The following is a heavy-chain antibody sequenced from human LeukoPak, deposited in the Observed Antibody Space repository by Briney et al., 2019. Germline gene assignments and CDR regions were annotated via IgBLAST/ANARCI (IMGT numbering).Heavy chain of an antibody. CDR3: ARDKFRGGEIYSYGY. CDR1: GFTFSSYG. CDR2: IWYDGSNK. D-gene: IGHD5-18*01. J-gene: IGHJ4*02. Sequence: GGSLRLSCAASGFTFSSYGMHWVRQAPGKGLEWVAVIWYDGSNKYYADSVKGRFTISRDNSKNTLYLQMNSLRAEDTAVYYCARDKFRGGEIYSYGYWGQGTLVTVSS. V-gene: IGHV3-33*01.